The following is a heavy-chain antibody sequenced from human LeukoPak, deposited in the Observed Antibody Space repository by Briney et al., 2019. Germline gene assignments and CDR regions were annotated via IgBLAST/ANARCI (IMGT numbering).Heavy chain of an antibody. D-gene: IGHD4-17*01. CDR2: IYSGGST. V-gene: IGHV3-53*01. CDR3: AKDADDYVSYFDY. CDR1: GFTVSSKY. Sequence: GGSLRLSCAASGFTVSSKYMSWVRQAPGKGLEWVSVIYSGGSTHYGDSAKGRFTFSRDNSKNTLYLQMNSLRAEDTAVYYCAKDADDYVSYFDYWGQGTLVTVSS. J-gene: IGHJ4*02.